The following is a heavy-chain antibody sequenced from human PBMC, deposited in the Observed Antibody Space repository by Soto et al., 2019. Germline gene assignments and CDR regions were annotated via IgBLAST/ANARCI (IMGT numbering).Heavy chain of an antibody. D-gene: IGHD2-15*01. CDR1: GYTFTGYY. J-gene: IGHJ5*02. CDR3: ARDLGCSGGSSYSGP. Sequence: ASVKVSCKASGYTFTGYYMHWVRQAPGQGLEWMGWINPNSGGTNYAQKFQGWVTMTRDTSISTAYMELSRLRSDDTAVYYCARDLGCSGGSSYSGPWGQGTLVTVSS. V-gene: IGHV1-2*04. CDR2: INPNSGGT.